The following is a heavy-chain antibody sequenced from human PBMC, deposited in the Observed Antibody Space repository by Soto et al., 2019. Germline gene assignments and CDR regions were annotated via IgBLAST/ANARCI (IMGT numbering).Heavy chain of an antibody. CDR1: GGSISSYY. V-gene: IGHV4-59*01. Sequence: PSETLSLTCTVPGGSISSYYWSWIRQPPGKGLEWIGYIYYSGSTNYNPSLKSRVTISVDTSKNQFSLKLSSVTAADTAVYYCARDYGDYFDYWGQGTLVTVS. J-gene: IGHJ4*02. CDR2: IYYSGST. CDR3: ARDYGDYFDY. D-gene: IGHD4-17*01.